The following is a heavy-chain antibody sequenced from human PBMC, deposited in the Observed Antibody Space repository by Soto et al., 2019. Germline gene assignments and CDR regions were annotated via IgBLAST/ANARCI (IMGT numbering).Heavy chain of an antibody. CDR1: GFTFSSYS. Sequence: GGSLRLSCAASGFTFSSYSMNWVRQAPGKGLEWVSYISSSSSTISYVDSVKGRFTISRDNAKDSLYLQMNSLRAEDTAVYYCARHGNDLTEVYFYYYYMGVWGKGTQVTVSS. D-gene: IGHD1-1*01. V-gene: IGHV3-48*01. CDR2: ISSSSSTI. J-gene: IGHJ6*03. CDR3: ARHGNDLTEVYFYYYYMGV.